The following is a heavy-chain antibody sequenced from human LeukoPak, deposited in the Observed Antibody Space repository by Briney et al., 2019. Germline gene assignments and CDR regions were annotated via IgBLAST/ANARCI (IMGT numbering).Heavy chain of an antibody. D-gene: IGHD1-1*01. CDR1: GGTFDIYA. V-gene: IGHV1-69*04. J-gene: IGHJ5*02. CDR2: IFPNLDIT. CDR3: ARETTLGSA. Sequence: SLTVSCKTSGGTFDIYAIIWVRQAPAQGLEWMGRIFPNLDITNYSRRFQGRLAITADKSTTTAFMELSSLRSDDTALYYCARETTLGSAWGQGTLVTVSS.